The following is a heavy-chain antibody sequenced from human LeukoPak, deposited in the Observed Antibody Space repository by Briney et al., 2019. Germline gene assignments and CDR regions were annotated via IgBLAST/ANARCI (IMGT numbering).Heavy chain of an antibody. CDR2: IIPIFGTA. Sequence: ASVKVSCKASGGTFSSYAISWVRQAPGQGLEWMGGIIPIFGTANYAQKFPGRVTITTDESPSTAYMELSSLRSEDTAVYYCARVEMATIGQAGVFDYWGQGTLVTVSS. CDR3: ARVEMATIGQAGVFDY. D-gene: IGHD5-24*01. CDR1: GGTFSSYA. J-gene: IGHJ4*02. V-gene: IGHV1-69*05.